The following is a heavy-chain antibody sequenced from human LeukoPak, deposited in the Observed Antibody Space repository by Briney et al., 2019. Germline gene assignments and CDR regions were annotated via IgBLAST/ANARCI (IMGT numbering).Heavy chain of an antibody. CDR3: ARSIIAARGYNYGMDV. Sequence: ESGPVLVKPTETLTLTCTVSGFSLRNARMGVSWIRQPPGKALEWLAHTFSNDEKSYSTSLKSRLTISKDTSKSQVVLTMTNIDPVDTATYYCARSIIAARGYNYGMDVWGQGTTVTVSS. CDR2: TFSNDEK. D-gene: IGHD6-6*01. J-gene: IGHJ6*02. V-gene: IGHV2-26*01. CDR1: GFSLRNARMG.